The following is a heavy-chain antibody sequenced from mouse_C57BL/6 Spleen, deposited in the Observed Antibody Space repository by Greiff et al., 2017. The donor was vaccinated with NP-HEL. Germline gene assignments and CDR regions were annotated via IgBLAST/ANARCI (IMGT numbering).Heavy chain of an antibody. Sequence: VQLQQSGPELVKPGASVTISCKASGYAFSSSWMNWVKQRPGKGLEWIGRIYPGDGAPNYNGKFKGKATLTADKSSSTAYMQLSSLTSEDSAVYFCARGDYYAMDYWGQGTSVTVSS. CDR1: GYAFSSSW. J-gene: IGHJ4*01. CDR2: IYPGDGAP. CDR3: ARGDYYAMDY. V-gene: IGHV1-82*01.